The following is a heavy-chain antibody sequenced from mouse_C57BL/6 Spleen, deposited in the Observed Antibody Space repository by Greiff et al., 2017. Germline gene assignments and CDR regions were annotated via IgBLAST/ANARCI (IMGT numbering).Heavy chain of an antibody. D-gene: IGHD4-1*01. Sequence: QVQLQQPGAELVMPGASVKLSCKASGYTFTSYWMHWVKQRPGQGLEWIGEIDPSDSYTNYNQKFKGKSTLTVDKSSSTAYMQLSSLTSEDSAVXSCVRGGGLGDAMDYWGQGTSVTVSS. J-gene: IGHJ4*01. CDR3: VRGGGLGDAMDY. V-gene: IGHV1-69*01. CDR2: IDPSDSYT. CDR1: GYTFTSYW.